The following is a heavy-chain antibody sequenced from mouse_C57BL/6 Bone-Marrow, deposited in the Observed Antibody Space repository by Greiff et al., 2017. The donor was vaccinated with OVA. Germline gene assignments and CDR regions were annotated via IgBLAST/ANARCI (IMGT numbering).Heavy chain of an antibody. CDR3: AHYGSRLYLHY. CDR1: GYTFTNYW. D-gene: IGHD1-1*01. Sequence: QVQLQQPGAELVRPGTSVKLSCKASGYTFTNYWMHWVKQRPGQGLEWIGVIAPSDSYINYNQKFKGRATLTVETSSSTVYMHLSSLTSDDSAVYYFAHYGSRLYLHYWGQGTSLTVSS. J-gene: IGHJ2*02. CDR2: IAPSDSYI. V-gene: IGHV1-59*01.